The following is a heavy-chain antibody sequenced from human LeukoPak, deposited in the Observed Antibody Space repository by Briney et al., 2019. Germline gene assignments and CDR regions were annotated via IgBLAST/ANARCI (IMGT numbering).Heavy chain of an antibody. V-gene: IGHV3-9*03. Sequence: GRCLRLSCAASGFTFDDYAMHWVRQAPGKGLEWVAGISWNSGSIGYADSVKGRFTVSRDNAKNSLYLQMNSLRAEDMASYYCAIDICGTSCLWSDAFDIWGEGTMVTVSS. CDR2: ISWNSGSI. CDR1: GFTFDDYA. D-gene: IGHD2-2*01. J-gene: IGHJ3*02. CDR3: AIDICGTSCLWSDAFDI.